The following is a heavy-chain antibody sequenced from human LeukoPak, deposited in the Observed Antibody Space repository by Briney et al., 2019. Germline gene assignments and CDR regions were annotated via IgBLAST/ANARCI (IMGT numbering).Heavy chain of an antibody. CDR1: GFTFSSYA. CDR3: ARDGPYSGSTYWYFDL. V-gene: IGHV3-30-3*01. J-gene: IGHJ2*01. CDR2: ISYDGSNK. D-gene: IGHD1-26*01. Sequence: GGSLRLSCAASGFTFSSYAMHWVRQAPGKGLEWVAVISYDGSNKYYADSVKGRFTISRDNSKNTLYLQMNSLRAEDTAVYYCARDGPYSGSTYWYFDLWGRGTLVTVSS.